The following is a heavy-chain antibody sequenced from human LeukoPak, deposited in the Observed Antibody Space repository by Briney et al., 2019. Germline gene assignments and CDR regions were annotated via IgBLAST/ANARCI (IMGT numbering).Heavy chain of an antibody. CDR1: GGSFSSGNYY. CDR3: ARDRRGAATAGTVDY. V-gene: IGHV4-61*01. D-gene: IGHD6-13*01. J-gene: IGHJ4*02. CDR2: ISYSGST. Sequence: SETLSLTCTVSGGSFSSGNYYWSWLRQPPGKGLEWIGYISYSGSTNYNPSLKSRVTVSVDTSKNQFSLNLSSVTAADTAVYYCARDRRGAATAGTVDYWGQGTLVTVSS.